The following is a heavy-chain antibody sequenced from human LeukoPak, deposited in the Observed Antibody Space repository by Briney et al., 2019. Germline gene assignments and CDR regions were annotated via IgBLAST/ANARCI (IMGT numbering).Heavy chain of an antibody. D-gene: IGHD1-26*01. CDR1: GGSISSSSYN. CDR2: IYYSGST. CDR3: ARPPGLSGSSSWFDP. J-gene: IGHJ5*02. Sequence: SETLSLTCTVSGGSISSSSYNWGWIRQPPGRGLEWIGSIYYSGSTYYNPSLKSRVTISVDTSKNQFSLKLSSVTAADTAVYYCARPPGLSGSSSWFDPWGQGTLVTVSS. V-gene: IGHV4-39*01.